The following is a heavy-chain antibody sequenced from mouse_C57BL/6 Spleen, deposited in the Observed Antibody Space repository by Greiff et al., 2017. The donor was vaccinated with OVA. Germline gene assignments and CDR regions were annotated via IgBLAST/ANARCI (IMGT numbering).Heavy chain of an antibody. CDR2: IYPSDSET. CDR3: VRGGGYYGAWFAY. V-gene: IGHV1-61*01. Sequence: QVQLQQPGAELVRPGSSVKLSCKASGYTFTSYWMDWVKQRPGQGLEWIGNIYPSDSETHYNQKFKDKATLTVDKSSSTAYMQLSSLTSEDSAVYYCVRGGGYYGAWFAYWGQGTLVTVSA. D-gene: IGHD2-3*01. J-gene: IGHJ3*01. CDR1: GYTFTSYW.